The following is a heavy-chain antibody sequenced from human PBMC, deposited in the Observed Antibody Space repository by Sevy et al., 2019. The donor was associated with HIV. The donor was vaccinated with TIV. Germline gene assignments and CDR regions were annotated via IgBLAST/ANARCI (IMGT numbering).Heavy chain of an antibody. J-gene: IGHJ4*02. CDR3: ARKHKYSAFWPHLCDY. CDR1: GASISRCYW. D-gene: IGHD3-3*01. Sequence: SETLSLTCSVSGASISRCYWWTCVRQSPGKGLEWFGEVAHSGTTNYNPSLKSRVSISVDTSKNQFCLKLTSVTAADTAIYFSARKHKYSAFWPHLCDYWGQGTLVTVS. V-gene: IGHV4-4*02. CDR2: VAHSGTT.